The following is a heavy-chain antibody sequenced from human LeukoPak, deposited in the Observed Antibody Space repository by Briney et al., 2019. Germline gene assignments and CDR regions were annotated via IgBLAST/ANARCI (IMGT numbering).Heavy chain of an antibody. CDR2: ISYDGSNK. J-gene: IGHJ4*02. Sequence: GRSLRLSCAASGFTFSSYGMHWVRQAPGKGLEWVAVISYDGSNKYYADSVKGRFTISRDNSKNTLYLQMNSLRAEDTAVYYCARDPDYDILTGYYNKPHFDYWGQGTLVTVSS. D-gene: IGHD3-9*01. V-gene: IGHV3-30*03. CDR3: ARDPDYDILTGYYNKPHFDY. CDR1: GFTFSSYG.